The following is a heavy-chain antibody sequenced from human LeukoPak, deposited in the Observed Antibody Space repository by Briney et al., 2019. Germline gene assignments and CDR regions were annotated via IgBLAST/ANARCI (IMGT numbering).Heavy chain of an antibody. J-gene: IGHJ4*02. Sequence: GGSLRLSCAASGFTFSSYAMSLVRRAPGKGLEWVSAISGSGGSTYYADSVKGRFTISRDNSKNTLYLQMTSLRAEDTAVYYCAKDPLQRWLQSTANDYWGQGTLVTVSS. CDR1: GFTFSSYA. CDR3: AKDPLQRWLQSTANDY. D-gene: IGHD5-24*01. V-gene: IGHV3-23*01. CDR2: ISGSGGST.